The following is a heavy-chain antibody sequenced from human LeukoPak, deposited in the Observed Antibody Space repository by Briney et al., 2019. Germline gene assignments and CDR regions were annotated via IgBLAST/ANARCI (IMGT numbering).Heavy chain of an antibody. CDR3: ARTGYCSGGTCYFRYYYGMDV. CDR2: ISAYNGNT. V-gene: IGHV1-18*01. D-gene: IGHD2-15*01. J-gene: IGHJ6*02. CDR1: GYTFTSYG. Sequence: ASVKVSCKASGYTFTSYGISWVRQAPGQGLEWMGWISAYNGNTNYAQKLQGRVTMTTDTSTSTAYMELRSLRSDDTAVYYCARTGYCSGGTCYFRYYYGMDVWGQGTTVTVSS.